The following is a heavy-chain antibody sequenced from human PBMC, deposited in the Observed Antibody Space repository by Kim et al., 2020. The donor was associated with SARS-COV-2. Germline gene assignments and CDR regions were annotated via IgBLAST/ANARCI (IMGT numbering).Heavy chain of an antibody. CDR2: ISYDGSNK. CDR1: GFTFSSYG. J-gene: IGHJ4*02. Sequence: GGSLRLSCAASGFTFSSYGMHWVRQAPGKGLEWVAVISYDGSNKYYADSVKGRFTISRDNSKNTLYLQMNSLRAEDTAVYYCAKDRENLNYYGSGSSDYWGQGTLVTVSS. V-gene: IGHV3-30*18. CDR3: AKDRENLNYYGSGSSDY. D-gene: IGHD3-10*01.